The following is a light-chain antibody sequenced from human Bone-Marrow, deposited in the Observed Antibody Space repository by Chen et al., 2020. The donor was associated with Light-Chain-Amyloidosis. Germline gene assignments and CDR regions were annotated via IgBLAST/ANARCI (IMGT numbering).Light chain of an antibody. CDR2: SNN. CDR1: SSNIGMKY. V-gene: IGLV1-47*01. Sequence: QPVLTQPPSDSVTPGQRVTFSCHRASSNIGMKYVYWYQPFQGAAPNRLTHSNNQRTSGGPDRFPATKSGTSAFPAISGLRSADEADYDCAAWDGILSGYVFGTGTKVIAL. J-gene: IGLJ1*01. CDR3: AAWDGILSGYV.